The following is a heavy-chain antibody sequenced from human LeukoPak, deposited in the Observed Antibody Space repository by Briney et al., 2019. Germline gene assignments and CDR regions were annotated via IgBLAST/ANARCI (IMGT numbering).Heavy chain of an antibody. CDR1: GYTFSGYY. D-gene: IGHD3-22*01. CDR3: ASGSSFDSSGRGFDY. J-gene: IGHJ4*02. CDR2: INPNSGGT. V-gene: IGHV1-2*02. Sequence: ASVKVSCKTSGYTFSGYYMHWVRQAPGQGLEWMGWINPNSGGTNYARKFQGRVTMTRDTSISTAYMELSRLRFDDTAVYYCASGSSFDSSGRGFDYWGQGTLVTVSS.